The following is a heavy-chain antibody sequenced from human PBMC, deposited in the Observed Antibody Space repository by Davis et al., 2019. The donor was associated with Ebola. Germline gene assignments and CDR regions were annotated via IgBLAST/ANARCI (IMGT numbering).Heavy chain of an antibody. Sequence: PGGSLRLSCAASGFTFSSYGMHWVRQAPGKGLEWVAVIWYDGSNKYYADSVKGRFTISRDNSKNTLYLQMNSLRAEDTAVYYCARDRSGYDSPPSTYWFDPWGQGTLVTVSS. CDR2: IWYDGSNK. J-gene: IGHJ5*02. D-gene: IGHD5-12*01. V-gene: IGHV3-33*01. CDR3: ARDRSGYDSPPSTYWFDP. CDR1: GFTFSSYG.